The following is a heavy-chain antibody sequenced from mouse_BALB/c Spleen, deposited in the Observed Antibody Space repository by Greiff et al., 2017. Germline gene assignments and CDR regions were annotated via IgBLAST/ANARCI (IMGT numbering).Heavy chain of an antibody. J-gene: IGHJ3*01. CDR3: ARSYGNYEKFAY. Sequence: QVQLKESGAELMKPGASVKISCKATGYTFSSYWIEWVKQRPGHGLEWIGEILPGSGSTNYNEKFKGKATFTADTSSNTAYMQLSSLTSEDSAVYYCARSYGNYEKFAYWGQGTLVTVSA. V-gene: IGHV1-9*01. CDR2: ILPGSGST. D-gene: IGHD2-1*01. CDR1: GYTFSSYW.